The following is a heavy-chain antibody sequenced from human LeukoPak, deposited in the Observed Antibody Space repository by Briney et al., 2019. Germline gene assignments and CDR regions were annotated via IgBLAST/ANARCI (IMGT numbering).Heavy chain of an antibody. J-gene: IGHJ4*02. CDR3: ARDGGMIVFDY. D-gene: IGHD3-22*01. Sequence: PSETLSLTCAVYGGSFSGYYWSWLRQPPGKGLEWIGEINHSGSTNYNPSLKSRVTISVDTSKNQFSLKLSSVAAADTAVYYCARDGGMIVFDYWGQGTLVTVSS. CDR2: INHSGST. CDR1: GGSFSGYY. V-gene: IGHV4-34*01.